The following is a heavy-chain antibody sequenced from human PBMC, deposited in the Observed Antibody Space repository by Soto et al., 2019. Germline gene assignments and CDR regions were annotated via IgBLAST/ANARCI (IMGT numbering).Heavy chain of an antibody. CDR3: VRGGGGGLFDP. Sequence: PGGSPRLSCAASGFTFGDAYRSWIRQAPGKGLEWLSYISPGSRYPAYADSVKGRFTISRDNAKRSLYLQMMSLTAEDTAIYYCVRGGGGGLFDPWGQGTMVTVSS. D-gene: IGHD2-15*01. CDR1: GFTFGDAY. J-gene: IGHJ5*02. V-gene: IGHV3-11*06. CDR2: ISPGSRYP.